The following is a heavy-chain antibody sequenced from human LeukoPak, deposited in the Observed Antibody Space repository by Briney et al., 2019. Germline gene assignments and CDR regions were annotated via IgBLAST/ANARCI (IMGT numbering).Heavy chain of an antibody. CDR2: ISSSSSYI. Sequence: PGGSLRLSCAASGFTFSSYSMNWVRQAPGKGLEWVSSISSSSSYIYYADSVKGRFTISRDNAKNSLYLQMNSLRGEDTAVYYCARGPYSSSPFGSRVFDYWGQGTLLTVSS. V-gene: IGHV3-21*01. D-gene: IGHD6-13*01. CDR1: GFTFSSYS. J-gene: IGHJ4*02. CDR3: ARGPYSSSPFGSRVFDY.